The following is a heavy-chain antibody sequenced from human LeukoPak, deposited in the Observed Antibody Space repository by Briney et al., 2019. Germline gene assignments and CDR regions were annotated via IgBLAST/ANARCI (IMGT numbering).Heavy chain of an antibody. CDR3: ARAYYGDFWSGYPNWFDP. J-gene: IGHJ5*02. CDR1: GGSISSYY. D-gene: IGHD3-3*01. V-gene: IGHV4-59*01. CDR2: IYYSGST. Sequence: KPSETLSLTCTVSGGSISSYYWSWIRQPPGKGLEWIGYIYYSGSTNYNPSLKSRVTISVDTSKTQFSLKLSSVTAADTAVYYCARAYYGDFWSGYPNWFDPWGQGTLVTVSS.